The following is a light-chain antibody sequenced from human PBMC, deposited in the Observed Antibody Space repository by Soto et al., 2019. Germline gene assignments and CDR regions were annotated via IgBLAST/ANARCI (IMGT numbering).Light chain of an antibody. J-gene: IGKJ5*01. CDR1: QSISSY. V-gene: IGKV1-39*02. CDR2: AAS. Sequence: DIQMTQSPSSLSASVGDRVTITCRASQSISSYLNWYQQKPGKAPKLLIYAASSLQSGVPSRFSGSGSGRDFTLTISGLEPEDFAVYYCQRYGSSPLISFGQGTRLEIK. CDR3: QRYGSSPLIS.